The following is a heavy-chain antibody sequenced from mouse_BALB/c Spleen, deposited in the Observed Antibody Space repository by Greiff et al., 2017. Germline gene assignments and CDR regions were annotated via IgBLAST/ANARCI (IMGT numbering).Heavy chain of an antibody. V-gene: IGHV1-63*02. Sequence: VNVVESGAELVRPGTSVKMSCKAAGYTFTNYWIGWVKQRPGHGLEWIGDIYPGGGYTNYNEKFKGKATLTADTSSSTAYMQLSSLTSEDSAIYYCARGYYGSSPYYFDYWGQGTTLTVSS. CDR3: ARGYYGSSPYYFDY. J-gene: IGHJ2*01. CDR1: GYTFTNYW. CDR2: IYPGGGYT. D-gene: IGHD1-1*01.